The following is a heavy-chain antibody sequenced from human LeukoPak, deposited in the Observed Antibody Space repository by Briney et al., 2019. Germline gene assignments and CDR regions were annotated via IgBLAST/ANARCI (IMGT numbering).Heavy chain of an antibody. Sequence: SETLSLTCTASGVSINAYYWNWFRQPPGKRLEWIGYIYHTGSTNYNPSLKSRVTMSVDTSKNQFSLKLSSVTAADTAVYYCAKKLAGDRFDYWGQGTLVTVSS. CDR2: IYHTGST. V-gene: IGHV4-59*13. D-gene: IGHD7-27*01. CDR3: AKKLAGDRFDY. J-gene: IGHJ4*02. CDR1: GVSINAYY.